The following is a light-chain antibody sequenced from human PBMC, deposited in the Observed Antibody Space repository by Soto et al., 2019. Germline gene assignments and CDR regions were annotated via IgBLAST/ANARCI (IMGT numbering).Light chain of an antibody. Sequence: QYVLTQPPSVSGAPGQRVTISCTGSSSNIGAGYDVYWYQQLPGTAPKLLIYGNNNRPSGVPDRFSGSKSGTSASLAITGLQAEDEADYYCQSYDSSLSGREVFGGGTKLTVL. CDR2: GNN. CDR3: QSYDSSLSGREV. J-gene: IGLJ2*01. CDR1: SSNIGAGYD. V-gene: IGLV1-40*01.